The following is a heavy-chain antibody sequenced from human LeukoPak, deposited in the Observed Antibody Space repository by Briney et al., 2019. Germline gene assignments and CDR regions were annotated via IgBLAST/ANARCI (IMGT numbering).Heavy chain of an antibody. Sequence: SETLSLTCTVSGGSISTYYWSWIRQPPGRGLEWLGYIYYSGNTNYNPSLKSRVAISVDTSKNQFSLKLSSVTAADTAVYYCARSTGSTMFIDYWGQGTLVTVSS. V-gene: IGHV4-59*01. CDR1: GGSISTYY. CDR2: IYYSGNT. CDR3: ARSTGSTMFIDY. D-gene: IGHD3-10*02. J-gene: IGHJ4*02.